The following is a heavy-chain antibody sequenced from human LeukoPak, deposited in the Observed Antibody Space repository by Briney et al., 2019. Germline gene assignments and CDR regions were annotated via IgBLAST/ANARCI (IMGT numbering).Heavy chain of an antibody. D-gene: IGHD5-12*01. CDR3: ASTLYSGYDFRGDYFDY. Sequence: ASVKVSCKASGYTFTGYFIHWVRQAPGQGLEWMGWINPNSGGTNYAQKFQGRVTMTRDTSISTAYMELSSLRSEDTAVYYCASTLYSGYDFRGDYFDYWGQGTLVTVSS. J-gene: IGHJ4*02. V-gene: IGHV1-2*02. CDR2: INPNSGGT. CDR1: GYTFTGYF.